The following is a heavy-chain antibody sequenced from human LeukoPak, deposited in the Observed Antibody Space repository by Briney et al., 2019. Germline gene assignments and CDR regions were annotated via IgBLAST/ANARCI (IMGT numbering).Heavy chain of an antibody. V-gene: IGHV3-23*01. CDR2: ISGSGGST. D-gene: IGHD3-22*01. CDR1: GFTFSSYG. Sequence: GGSLRPSCAASGFTFSSYGMSWVRQAPGKGLEWVSAISGSGGSTYYADSVKGRFTISRDNSKNTLYLQMNSLRAEDTAVYYCAKGTMIVVVIMPPFDCWGQGTLVTVSS. CDR3: AKGTMIVVVIMPPFDC. J-gene: IGHJ4*02.